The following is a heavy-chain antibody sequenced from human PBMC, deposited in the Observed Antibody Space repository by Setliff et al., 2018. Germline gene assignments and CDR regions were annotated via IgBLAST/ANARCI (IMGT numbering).Heavy chain of an antibody. D-gene: IGHD3-22*01. Sequence: ASVKVSCKASGYTFTDYGISWVRQAPGQGLEWMGWISPYIDKTNYAQNLQGRVTMTTDTSTNTACMELRSLRSDDTAVYYCARPPPGPFYYDGGNYFDYWGQGTLVTVSS. CDR3: ARPPPGPFYYDGGNYFDY. J-gene: IGHJ4*02. CDR1: GYTFTDYG. CDR2: ISPYIDKT. V-gene: IGHV1-18*01.